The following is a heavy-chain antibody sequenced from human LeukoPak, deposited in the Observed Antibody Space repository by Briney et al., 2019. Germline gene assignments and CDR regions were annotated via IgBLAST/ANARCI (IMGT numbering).Heavy chain of an antibody. CDR1: GYSISSGYY. V-gene: IGHV4-38-2*01. J-gene: IGHJ6*03. D-gene: IGHD3-10*01. Sequence: KPSETLSLTCAVSGYSISSGYYWGWIRPPPGKGLEWIGSIYHSGSTYYNPSLKSRVTISVDTSKNQFSLKLSSVTAADTAVYYCASPLWFGELLTTPYYYYYMDVWGKGTTVTVSS. CDR3: ASPLWFGELLTTPYYYYYMDV. CDR2: IYHSGST.